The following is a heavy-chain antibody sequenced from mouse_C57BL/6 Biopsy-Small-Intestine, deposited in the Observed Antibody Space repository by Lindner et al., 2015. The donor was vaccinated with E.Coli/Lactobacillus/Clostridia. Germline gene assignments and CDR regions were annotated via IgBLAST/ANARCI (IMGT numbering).Heavy chain of an antibody. J-gene: IGHJ4*01. CDR3: ARQAPYSGYAL. CDR2: IDPDNGDT. Sequence: SVKVSCKASGYIFTSYAITWVRQAPGGGLEWMGWIDPDNGDTKSAQNLQGRVTMTTDTSTSTAYMELRSLRSGDTADYYCARQAPYSGYALWGQGTLVTVSS. CDR1: GYIFTSYA. D-gene: IGHD1-1*01. V-gene: IGHV1-66*01.